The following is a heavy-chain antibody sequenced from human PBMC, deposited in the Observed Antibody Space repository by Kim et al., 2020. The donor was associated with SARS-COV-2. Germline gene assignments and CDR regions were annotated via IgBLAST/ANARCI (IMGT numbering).Heavy chain of an antibody. CDR1: GYTFTSYA. V-gene: IGHV7-4-1*02. CDR3: ARDKWLLLPYYYYGMDV. CDR2: INTNTGNP. J-gene: IGHJ6*02. Sequence: ASVKVSCKASGYTFTSYAMNWVRQAPGQGLEWMGWINTNTGNPTYAQGFTGRVVFSLDTSVSTAYLQISSLKAEDTAVYYCARDKWLLLPYYYYGMDVWGQGTTVTVSS. D-gene: IGHD3-22*01.